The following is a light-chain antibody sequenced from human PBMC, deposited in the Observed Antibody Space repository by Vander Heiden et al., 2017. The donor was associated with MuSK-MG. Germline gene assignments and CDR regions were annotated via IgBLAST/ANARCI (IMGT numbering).Light chain of an antibody. CDR1: QIVSRW. J-gene: IGKJ1*01. V-gene: IGKV1-5*03. Sequence: DIQMTQSPSTLYASVGDRITITCRASQIVSRWLAWYQQKPGNAPKLQIYKASTLESGVPSRFSGSGSGTEFTLTISSLQPDDFATYYCKQYNTYSWTFGQGTKVEVK. CDR2: KAS. CDR3: KQYNTYSWT.